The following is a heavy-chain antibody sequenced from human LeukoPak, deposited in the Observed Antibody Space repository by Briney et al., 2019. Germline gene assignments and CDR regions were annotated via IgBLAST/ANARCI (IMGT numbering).Heavy chain of an antibody. CDR2: ISYDGSNK. J-gene: IGHJ5*02. D-gene: IGHD2-21*02. CDR1: GFTFSSYA. Sequence: PGGSLRLSCAASGFTFSSYAMHWVRQAPGKGLEWVAVISYDGSNKYYADSVKGRFTISRDNSKNTLYLQMNSLRAEDTAVYYCARLAYCGGDCWDWFDPWGQGTLVTVSS. V-gene: IGHV3-30-3*01. CDR3: ARLAYCGGDCWDWFDP.